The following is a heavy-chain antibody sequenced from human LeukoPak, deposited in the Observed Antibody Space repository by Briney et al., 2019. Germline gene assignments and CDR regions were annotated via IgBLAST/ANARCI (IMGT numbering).Heavy chain of an antibody. CDR3: ARADYDSSGVDY. D-gene: IGHD3-22*01. Sequence: EASVKVSCKASGGTFSSYAISWVRQAPGQGLEWMGRIIPILGIANYAQKFQGRVTITADKSTSTAYMELSSLRSEDTAVYYCARADYDSSGVDYWGQGTLVTVSS. V-gene: IGHV1-69*04. J-gene: IGHJ4*02. CDR1: GGTFSSYA. CDR2: IIPILGIA.